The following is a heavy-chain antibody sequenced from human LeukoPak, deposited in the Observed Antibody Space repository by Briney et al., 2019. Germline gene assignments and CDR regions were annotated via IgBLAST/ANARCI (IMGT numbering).Heavy chain of an antibody. V-gene: IGHV3-48*03. J-gene: IGHJ6*03. D-gene: IGHD2-15*01. CDR3: ARGVDIVVVVAATGRDYYMDV. CDR2: ISSSGSTI. Sequence: QPGGSLRLSCAASGFTFSSYAMHWVRQAPGKGLEWVSYISSSGSTIYYADSVKGRFTISRDNAKNSLYLQMNSLRAEDTAVYYCARGVDIVVVVAATGRDYYMDVWGKGTAVTISS. CDR1: GFTFSSYA.